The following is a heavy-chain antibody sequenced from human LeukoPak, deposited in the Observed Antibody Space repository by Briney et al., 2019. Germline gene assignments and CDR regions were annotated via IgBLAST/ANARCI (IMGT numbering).Heavy chain of an antibody. CDR1: GGSISSYY. J-gene: IGHJ3*02. CDR2: IYYSGST. Sequence: PSETLSLTCTVSGGSISSYYWSWIRQPPGKGLEWIGYIYYSGSTYYNPSLKSRVTISVDTSKNQFSLKLSSVTAADTAVYYCARSSVVVGTAFDIWGQGTMVTVSS. D-gene: IGHD2-21*02. CDR3: ARSSVVVGTAFDI. V-gene: IGHV4-59*12.